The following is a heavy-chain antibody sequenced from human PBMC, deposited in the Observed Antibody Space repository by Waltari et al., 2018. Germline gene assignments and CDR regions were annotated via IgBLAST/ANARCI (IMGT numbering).Heavy chain of an antibody. D-gene: IGHD2-2*01. V-gene: IGHV3-7*01. CDR2: IKQDVSEK. CDR1: GFTFSSYW. CDR3: ARDRDCSSTSCYFLYYYGMDV. J-gene: IGHJ6*02. Sequence: EVQLVESGGGLVQPGGSLRLSCAASGFTFSSYWMSWVRQAPGKGLEWVANIKQDVSEKYYVDAVKGRFTISRDNAKNSLYLQMNSLRAEDTAVYYCARDRDCSSTSCYFLYYYGMDVWGQGTTVTVSS.